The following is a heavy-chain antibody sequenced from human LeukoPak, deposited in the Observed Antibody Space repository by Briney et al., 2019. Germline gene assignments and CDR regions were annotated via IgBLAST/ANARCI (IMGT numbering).Heavy chain of an antibody. V-gene: IGHV3-7*01. CDR1: EFIFSGYW. CDR3: ARRSTVTAYDFYYMDV. J-gene: IGHJ6*03. Sequence: GGSLSLSCEASEFIFSGYWMTWVRQAPGKGLEWVANIKEDGSEKYYVDSVKGRFIISRNNANKSLYLQMNSLRAEDTAVYYCARRSTVTAYDFYYMDVCGKGTTVIVPS. CDR2: IKEDGSEK. D-gene: IGHD4-17*01.